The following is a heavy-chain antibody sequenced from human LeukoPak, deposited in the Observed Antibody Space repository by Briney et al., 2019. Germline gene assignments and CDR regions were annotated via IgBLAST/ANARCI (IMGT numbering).Heavy chain of an antibody. V-gene: IGHV3-66*01. J-gene: IGHJ6*02. CDR2: IYSGGST. CDR1: GFTVSSNY. D-gene: IGHD2-15*01. Sequence: GGSLRLSCAASGFTVSSNYMSWVRQAPGKGLEWVSVIYSGGSTYYADSVKGRFTISRDNSKNTLYLQMNSLRTEDTAVYYCARDNANYRSGGSCYEGPGCNYYGMDVWGQGTTVTVS. CDR3: ARDNANYRSGGSCYEGPGCNYYGMDV.